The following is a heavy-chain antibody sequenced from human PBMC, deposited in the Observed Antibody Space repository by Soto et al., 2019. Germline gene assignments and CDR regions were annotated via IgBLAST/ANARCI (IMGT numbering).Heavy chain of an antibody. V-gene: IGHV1-2*04. J-gene: IGHJ6*02. CDR3: ARVSASEGYYYGMDV. CDR1: GYTFTGYY. Sequence: QVQLVQSGAEVKKPGASVKVSCKASGYTFTGYYMHWVRQAPGQGLEWMGWINPNSGGTNYAQKFQGWVTMTRDTSSSTAYMELSRLRSDDTAVYYCARVSASEGYYYGMDVWGQGTTVTVSS. CDR2: INPNSGGT.